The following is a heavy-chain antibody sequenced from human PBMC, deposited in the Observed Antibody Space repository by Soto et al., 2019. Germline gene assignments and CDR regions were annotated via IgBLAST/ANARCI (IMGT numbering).Heavy chain of an antibody. D-gene: IGHD3-16*01. CDR2: IYYTGST. J-gene: IGHJ4*01. CDR1: GGSISGYY. V-gene: IGHV4-59*08. CDR3: AKHVVFVSGGSSFDF. Sequence: SETLSLTCTVSGGSISGYYWSWIRQPPGKGLEWLGYIYYTGSTNYNPSLKSRLTISVDTSKNQFSLKLSSVTAADTAVYYCAKHVVFVSGGSSFDFWGHGILVPVSS.